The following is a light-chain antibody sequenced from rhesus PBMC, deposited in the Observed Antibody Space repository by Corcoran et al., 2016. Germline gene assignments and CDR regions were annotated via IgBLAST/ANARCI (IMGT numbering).Light chain of an antibody. Sequence: SVVTQPPSASEAARKSVTISCSGSSSNIGTKGGSWYQHLTGTAPKLLIYYNTQRVSGVSDRFSASKSGTSASLAISGLQTDDEAYYHCAAWDDSLNGYILGAGTRLTVL. CDR2: YNT. CDR3: AAWDDSLNGYI. J-gene: IGLJ1*01. V-gene: IGLV1-60*01. CDR1: SSNIGTKG.